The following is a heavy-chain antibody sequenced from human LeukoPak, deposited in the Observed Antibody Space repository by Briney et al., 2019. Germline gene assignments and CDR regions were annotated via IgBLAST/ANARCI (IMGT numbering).Heavy chain of an antibody. CDR2: ISSSSSTI. Sequence: PGGSLRLSCAASGFTFSSYSMNWVRQAPGKGLEWVSYISSSSSTIYYADSVKGRFTISRDNAKNSLYLQMNSLRAEDTAVYYCARDVGGSYDGLTGHYKGGYFDYWGQGTLVTASS. V-gene: IGHV3-48*04. CDR1: GFTFSSYS. CDR3: ARDVGGSYDGLTGHYKGGYFDY. D-gene: IGHD3-9*01. J-gene: IGHJ4*02.